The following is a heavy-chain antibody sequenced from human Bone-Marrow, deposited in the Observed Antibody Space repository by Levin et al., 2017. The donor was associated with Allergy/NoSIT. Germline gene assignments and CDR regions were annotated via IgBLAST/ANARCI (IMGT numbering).Heavy chain of an antibody. D-gene: IGHD3-22*01. V-gene: IGHV3-21*01. CDR3: ASWAMYHYDRSAFDYFYYAMDV. J-gene: IGHJ6*02. CDR1: GILFSSYD. Sequence: GGSLRLSCAASGILFSSYDMNWVRQAPGKGLEWVSSISAGGNYIYYADSVKGRFTISRDNAKNSLFLQRNSLRAEDTAVYYCASWAMYHYDRSAFDYFYYAMDVWGQGTTVTVSS. CDR2: ISAGGNYI.